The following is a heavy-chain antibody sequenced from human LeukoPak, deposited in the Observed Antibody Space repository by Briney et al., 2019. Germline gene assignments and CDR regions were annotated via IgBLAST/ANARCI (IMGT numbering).Heavy chain of an antibody. V-gene: IGHV1-8*01. CDR1: GYTFTSYD. J-gene: IGHJ3*02. CDR2: MNPNSGNT. CDR3: ARALTYYDILCDAFDT. D-gene: IGHD3-9*01. Sequence: ASVKVSCKASGYTFTSYDINWVRQATGQGLEWMGWMNPNSGNTGYAQKFQGRVTMTRNTSISTAYMELSSLRSEDTAVYYCARALTYYDILCDAFDTWGQGTMVTVSS.